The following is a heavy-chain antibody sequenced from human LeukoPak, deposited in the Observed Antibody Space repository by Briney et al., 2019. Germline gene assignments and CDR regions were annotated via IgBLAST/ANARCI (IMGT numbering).Heavy chain of an antibody. J-gene: IGHJ6*02. V-gene: IGHV3-30*18. CDR1: GFTFSSYG. CDR3: ANFRFGELFPLYYYYGMDV. D-gene: IGHD3-10*01. CDR2: ISYDGSNK. Sequence: GRSLRLSCAASGFTFSSYGMHWVRQAPGKGLEWVAVISYDGSNKYYADSVKGRFTISRDNSKNTLYLQMNSLRAEDTAVYYCANFRFGELFPLYYYYGMDVWGQGTTVTVSS.